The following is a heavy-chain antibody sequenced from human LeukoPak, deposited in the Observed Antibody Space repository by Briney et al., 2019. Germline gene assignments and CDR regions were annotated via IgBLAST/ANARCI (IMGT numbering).Heavy chain of an antibody. D-gene: IGHD2-2*01. Sequence: ASVKVSCKASGHTFTGYYMHWVRQAPGQGLEWMGWINPNSGGTNYAQKFQGRVTMTRDTSISTAYMELSRLRSDDTAVYYCAREYCSSTSCYLAFDIWGQGTMVTVSS. V-gene: IGHV1-2*02. CDR2: INPNSGGT. CDR1: GHTFTGYY. J-gene: IGHJ3*02. CDR3: AREYCSSTSCYLAFDI.